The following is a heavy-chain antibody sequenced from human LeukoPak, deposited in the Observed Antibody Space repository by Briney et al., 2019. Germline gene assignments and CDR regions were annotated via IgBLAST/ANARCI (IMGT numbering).Heavy chain of an antibody. V-gene: IGHV4-61*02. CDR3: ARDGSGSGRPFDC. J-gene: IGHJ4*02. Sequence: PSETLSLTCTVSGGSISSSSYYWSWIRQPAGKGLEWIGRIYTSGSTNYNPSLQSRVNMSIDTSKNQFSLKLTSVTAADTAVYYCARDGSGSGRPFDCWGQGTLVTVSS. D-gene: IGHD3-10*01. CDR2: IYTSGST. CDR1: GGSISSSSYY.